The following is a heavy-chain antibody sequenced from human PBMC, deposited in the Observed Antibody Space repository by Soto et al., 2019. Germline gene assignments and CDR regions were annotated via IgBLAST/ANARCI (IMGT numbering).Heavy chain of an antibody. V-gene: IGHV3-74*01. CDR2: INSDGSST. CDR3: ARVYSGYETMDYFDY. J-gene: IGHJ4*02. D-gene: IGHD5-12*01. CDR1: GFTFSSYW. Sequence: GGSLRLSCAASGFTFSSYWMHWVRQAPGKGLVWVSRINSDGSSTSYADSVKGRFTISRDNAKNTLYLQMNSLRAEDTAVYYCARVYSGYETMDYFDYWGQGTLVTVSS.